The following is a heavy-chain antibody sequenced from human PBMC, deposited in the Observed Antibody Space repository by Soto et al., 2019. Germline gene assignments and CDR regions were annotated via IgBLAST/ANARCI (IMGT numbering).Heavy chain of an antibody. CDR1: GFTFSSYS. J-gene: IGHJ4*02. Sequence: EVQLVESGGGLVKPGGSLRLSCAASGFTFSSYSMNWVRQAPGKGLEWVSSISSSSSYIYYADSVKGRFTISRDNAKNSLYLQMNSLRAEDTAVYYCARDGGRRRGTDYWGQGTLVTVSS. V-gene: IGHV3-21*01. CDR2: ISSSSSYI. D-gene: IGHD3-16*01. CDR3: ARDGGRRRGTDY.